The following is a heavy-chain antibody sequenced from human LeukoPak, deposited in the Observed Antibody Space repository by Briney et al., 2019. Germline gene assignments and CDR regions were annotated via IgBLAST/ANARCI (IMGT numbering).Heavy chain of an antibody. CDR3: ARLDYSSGRYYDY. D-gene: IGHD6-19*01. Sequence: GGSLRLSCAASGFTVSSNYMSWVRQAPAKGLEWVSIIYSGNITFYADSVKGRFTISRDNYKNNLSLQMNSLRAEDTAVYYCARLDYSSGRYYDYWGQGTLVTVSS. CDR1: GFTVSSNY. J-gene: IGHJ4*02. V-gene: IGHV3-53*01. CDR2: IYSGNIT.